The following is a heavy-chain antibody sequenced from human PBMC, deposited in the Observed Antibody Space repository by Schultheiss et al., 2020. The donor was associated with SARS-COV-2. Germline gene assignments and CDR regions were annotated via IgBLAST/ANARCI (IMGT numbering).Heavy chain of an antibody. CDR1: GGSFSGYY. CDR3: ARGRNWGYYFDC. Sequence: SETLSLTCAVYGGSFSGYYWTWIRQPPGKGLEWIGYIYYSGSTNFNPSLKSRVTMSVDTSKNQLSLRLSSVTAADTAVYYCARGRNWGYYFDCWGQGNLVTVSS. CDR2: IYYSGST. D-gene: IGHD7-27*01. J-gene: IGHJ4*02. V-gene: IGHV4-59*01.